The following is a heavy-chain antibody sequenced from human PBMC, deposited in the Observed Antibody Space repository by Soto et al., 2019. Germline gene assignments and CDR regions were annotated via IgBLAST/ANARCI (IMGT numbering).Heavy chain of an antibody. CDR3: ARVYGGYLDY. CDR1: GGSISRYY. V-gene: IGHV4-59*01. Sequence: QVQLQESGPGLVKPSETLSLTCTVSGGSISRYYWSWIRQPPGKGLEWIGYIYYSGSTNYNPSLKSRVTISVDTSKNQFSLKLSSVTAADTAVYYCARVYGGYLDYWGQGTLVTVSS. CDR2: IYYSGST. J-gene: IGHJ4*02. D-gene: IGHD2-15*01.